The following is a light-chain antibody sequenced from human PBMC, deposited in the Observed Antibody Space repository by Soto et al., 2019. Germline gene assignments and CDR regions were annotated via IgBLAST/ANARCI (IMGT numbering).Light chain of an antibody. CDR1: QSVRSNY. CDR3: QQYGGSLPT. J-gene: IGKJ4*01. Sequence: EIVLTQSPGTLSLSPGERATLSCRASQSVRSNYLAWYQQKLGQAPRLLIHDASTRATGSPDRFSGSGSGTDFTLTISRLEPEDFAVYYCQQYGGSLPTVGGGTKVEIK. CDR2: DAS. V-gene: IGKV3-20*01.